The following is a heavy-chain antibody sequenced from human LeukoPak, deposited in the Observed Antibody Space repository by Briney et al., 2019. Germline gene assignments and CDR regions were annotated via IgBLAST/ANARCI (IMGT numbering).Heavy chain of an antibody. Sequence: GGSLRLSCAASGFSFSSYWMHWVRQAPGKGPVWVSLISNDESTIIYADSVKGRFTISRDNAKNTLYLQMSSLRAEDTAVYYCARDVGTWGQGTLVTVSS. CDR2: ISNDESTI. CDR1: GFSFSSYW. J-gene: IGHJ5*02. CDR3: ARDVGT. V-gene: IGHV3-74*01. D-gene: IGHD7-27*01.